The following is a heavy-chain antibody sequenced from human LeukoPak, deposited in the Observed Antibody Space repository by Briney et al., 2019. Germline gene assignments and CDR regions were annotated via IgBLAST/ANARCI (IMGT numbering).Heavy chain of an antibody. D-gene: IGHD6-13*01. CDR3: ARFSSIAAAFDY. CDR2: IYTIGTT. CDR1: GDSISSGRYY. J-gene: IGHJ4*02. V-gene: IGHV4-61*02. Sequence: SETLSLTCTVSGDSISSGRYYWSWIRQPAAKGLEWIARIYTIGTTDYNPSLKSRVTISVDTSKNQFSLKLSSVTAADTAVYYCARFSSIAAAFDYWGLGTLVTVSS.